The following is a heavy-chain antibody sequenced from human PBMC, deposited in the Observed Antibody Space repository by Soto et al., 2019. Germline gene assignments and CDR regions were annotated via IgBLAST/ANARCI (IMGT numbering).Heavy chain of an antibody. V-gene: IGHV3-30-3*01. J-gene: IGHJ4*02. CDR2: ISYDGSNK. Sequence: ALRLSCSACGFTVGSYAMECVRQAPGKGLEWVAVISYDGSNKYYADSVKGRFTISRDNSKNTLYLQMNSLRAEDTAVYYCASEVRDGYNDHFDYWGQGTLVTVSS. CDR3: ASEVRDGYNDHFDY. D-gene: IGHD5-12*01. CDR1: GFTVGSYA.